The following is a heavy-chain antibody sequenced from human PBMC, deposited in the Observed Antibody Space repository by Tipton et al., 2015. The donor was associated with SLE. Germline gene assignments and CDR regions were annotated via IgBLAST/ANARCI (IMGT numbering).Heavy chain of an antibody. V-gene: IGHV4-59*04. CDR3: ARTFYGGGDAFDV. J-gene: IGHJ3*01. D-gene: IGHD4-23*01. Sequence: TLSLTCSVSGGSISHFYWSWIRQPPGKGLEWIGYIYYRGTAYYNPSLRSRVTVSVDTSKNQFSLRLNSVTAVDTAVYYCARTFYGGGDAFDVWGQGTKVSVSS. CDR2: IYYRGTA. CDR1: GGSISHFY.